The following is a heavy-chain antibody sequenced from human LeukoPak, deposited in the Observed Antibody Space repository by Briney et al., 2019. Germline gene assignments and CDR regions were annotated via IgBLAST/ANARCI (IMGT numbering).Heavy chain of an antibody. J-gene: IGHJ5*02. CDR3: ARSQLKYSSGWMLNWFDP. Sequence: SETLSLTCTVSGYSISSGYYWGWIRQPPGKGLEWIGSIYHSGSTYYNPSLKSRVTISVDTSKNQFSLKLSSVTAADTAVYYCARSQLKYSSGWMLNWFDPWGQGTLVTVSS. V-gene: IGHV4-38-2*02. D-gene: IGHD6-19*01. CDR1: GYSISSGYY. CDR2: IYHSGST.